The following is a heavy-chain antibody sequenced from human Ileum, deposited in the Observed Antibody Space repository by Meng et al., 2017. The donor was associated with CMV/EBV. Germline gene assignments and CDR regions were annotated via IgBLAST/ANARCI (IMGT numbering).Heavy chain of an antibody. CDR3: ARGADGFNRAFDY. J-gene: IGHJ4*02. CDR1: GGTFSNYV. CDR2: TIPMFGIT. V-gene: IGHV1-69*12. Sequence: QVHLVQLWAWVKKPGASGRVSCKASGGTFSNYVISWVRQAPGQGLEWMGGTIPMFGITNYAQKFHGRVTITADESTSTAYMELSTLRSEDTAVYYCARGADGFNRAFDYWGQGTLVTVFS. D-gene: IGHD5-24*01.